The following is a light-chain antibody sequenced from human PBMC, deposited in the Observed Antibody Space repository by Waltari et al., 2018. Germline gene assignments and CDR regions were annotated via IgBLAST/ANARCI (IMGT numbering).Light chain of an antibody. CDR3: QQYNTYSS. CDR1: QSISNW. Sequence: DIQMTQSPSTLSASVGYRVTITCRASQSISNWLAWSQQKPGKAPNPLIYRASILKSGVPSRFSGSGSGTQFTLTINSLQPGDFATYYCQQYNTYSSFGQGTKLEIK. V-gene: IGKV1-5*03. J-gene: IGKJ2*01. CDR2: RAS.